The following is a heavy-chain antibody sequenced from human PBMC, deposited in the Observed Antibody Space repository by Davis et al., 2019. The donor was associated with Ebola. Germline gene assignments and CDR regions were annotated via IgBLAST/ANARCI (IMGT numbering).Heavy chain of an antibody. V-gene: IGHV3-9*01. CDR2: ISWNSGSI. CDR3: AKDTLEGYGMDV. Sequence: PGGSLRLSCAASGFTFDDYAMHWVRHAPGKGLEWVSGISWNSGSIGYADSVKGRFTISRDNAKNSLYLQMNSLRAEDTALYYCAKDTLEGYGMDVWGQGTTVTVSS. CDR1: GFTFDDYA. J-gene: IGHJ6*02.